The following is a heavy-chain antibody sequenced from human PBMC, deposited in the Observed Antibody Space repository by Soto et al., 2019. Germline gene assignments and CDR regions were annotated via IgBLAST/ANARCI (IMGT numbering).Heavy chain of an antibody. V-gene: IGHV1-18*01. CDR2: ISAYNGNT. CDR1: GYTFTSYG. J-gene: IGHJ4*02. D-gene: IGHD3-22*01. CDR3: AANGYYDSSGYYLRDY. Sequence: GASVKVSCKASGYTFTSYGISWVRQAPGQGLEWMGWISAYNGNTNYAQKFQERVTITRDMSTSTAYMELSSLRSEDTAVYYCAANGYYDSSGYYLRDYWGQGTLVTVSS.